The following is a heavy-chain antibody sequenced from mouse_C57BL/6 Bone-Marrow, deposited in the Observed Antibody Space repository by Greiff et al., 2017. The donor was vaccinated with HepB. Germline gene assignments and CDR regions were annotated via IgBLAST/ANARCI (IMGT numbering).Heavy chain of an antibody. J-gene: IGHJ2*01. CDR1: GYTFTSYT. Sequence: VKLMESGAELARPGASVKMSCKASGYTFTSYTMHWVKQRPGQGLEWIGYINPSSGYTKYNQKFKDKATLTADKSSSTAYMQLSSLTSEDAAVYYCARSLGDYWGQGTTLTVSS. CDR2: INPSSGYT. D-gene: IGHD3-3*01. V-gene: IGHV1-4*01. CDR3: ARSLGDY.